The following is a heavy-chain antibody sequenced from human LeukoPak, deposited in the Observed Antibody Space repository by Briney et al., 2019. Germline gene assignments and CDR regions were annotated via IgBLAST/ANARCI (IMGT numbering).Heavy chain of an antibody. CDR2: ISAYNGNT. CDR1: GYTFTGYY. D-gene: IGHD2-15*01. V-gene: IGHV1-18*04. Sequence: ASVKVSCKASGYTFTGYYMHWVRQAPGQGLEWMGWISAYNGNTNYAQKLQGRVTMTTDTSTSTAYMELRSLRSDDTAVYYCARDLGYCSGGSCLRYDYWGQGTLVTVSS. CDR3: ARDLGYCSGGSCLRYDY. J-gene: IGHJ4*02.